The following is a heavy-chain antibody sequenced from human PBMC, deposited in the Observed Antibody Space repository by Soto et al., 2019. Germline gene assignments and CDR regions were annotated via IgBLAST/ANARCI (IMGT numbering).Heavy chain of an antibody. V-gene: IGHV4-30-2*05. CDR3: ARGPSGDKVDY. CDR1: GGSISSGGYS. CDR2: IYHSGST. Sequence: SETLSLTCTVSGGSISSGGYSWSWIRQPPGKGLEWIGYIYHSGSTYYNPSLKGRVTISADTSETQFSLKLNSLSAADTAVYYCARGPSGDKVDYWGQGIQVTVSS. J-gene: IGHJ4*02. D-gene: IGHD7-27*01.